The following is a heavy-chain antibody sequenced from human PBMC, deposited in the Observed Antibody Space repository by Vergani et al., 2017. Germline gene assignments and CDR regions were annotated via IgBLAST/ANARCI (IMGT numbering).Heavy chain of an antibody. CDR3: ARHISVVRPSSMTAFDY. CDR2: IFHTGHT. D-gene: IGHD2-21*01. J-gene: IGHJ4*02. CDR1: DGSIPSFY. V-gene: IGHV4-59*08. Sequence: QVQLPESGPGLVKPSETLSLTCTVPDGSIPSFYWSWIRQPPGKRLEWIGYIFHTGHTNYNPSLKSRVTLSLDTSKKQISLHLTSVTAADTAVYYCARHISVVRPSSMTAFDYWGQGTLVTVSS.